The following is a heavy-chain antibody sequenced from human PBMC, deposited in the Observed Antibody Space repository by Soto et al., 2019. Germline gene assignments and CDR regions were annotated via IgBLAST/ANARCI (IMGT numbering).Heavy chain of an antibody. V-gene: IGHV3-48*02. J-gene: IGHJ6*02. D-gene: IGHD6-19*01. Sequence: GGSLRLSCAASGFTLGTYSMNWVRQAPGRGLEWVSYISSSSGTIYYAESVKGRFTISRDNAENSLHLQMNSLRDEDTAVYYCARQSTLAVAGTDYYYYGMDVWGQGTTVTVSS. CDR3: ARQSTLAVAGTDYYYYGMDV. CDR1: GFTLGTYS. CDR2: ISSSSGTI.